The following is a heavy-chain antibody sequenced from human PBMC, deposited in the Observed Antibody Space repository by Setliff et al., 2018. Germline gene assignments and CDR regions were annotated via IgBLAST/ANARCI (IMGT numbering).Heavy chain of an antibody. Sequence: SETLSLTCTVSGGSISRYFWSWIRQSPGKGLELIASHYDSGSTYYNPSLKSRVTISVDTSKNQFSLKLSSVTAADTAVYYCARRLRYFDWSANWFDPWGQGTLVTVSS. J-gene: IGHJ5*02. CDR1: GGSISRYF. D-gene: IGHD3-9*01. CDR2: HYDSGST. CDR3: ARRLRYFDWSANWFDP. V-gene: IGHV4-59*08.